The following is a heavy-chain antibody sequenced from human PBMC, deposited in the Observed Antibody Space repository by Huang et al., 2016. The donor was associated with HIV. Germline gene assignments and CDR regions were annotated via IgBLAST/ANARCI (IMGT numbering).Heavy chain of an antibody. Sequence: QVQLVESGGGVVQPGRSLRLSCAASRFTFSNYAMHWVRQARGKGREWVAGISYDGSNKYYAYSVKGRFTISRDNSKNTLYLQMNSLRAEDTAVYYCARDLWLRDLYYYYYMDVWGKGTTVTVSS. J-gene: IGHJ6*03. CDR1: RFTFSNYA. V-gene: IGHV3-30-3*01. CDR2: ISYDGSNK. CDR3: ARDLWLRDLYYYYYMDV. D-gene: IGHD5-12*01.